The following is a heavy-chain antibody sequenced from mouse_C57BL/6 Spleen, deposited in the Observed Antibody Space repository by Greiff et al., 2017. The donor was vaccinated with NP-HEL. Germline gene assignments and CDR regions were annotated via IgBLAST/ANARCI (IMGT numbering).Heavy chain of an antibody. V-gene: IGHV1-52*01. J-gene: IGHJ4*01. Sequence: VQLQQPGAELVRPGSSVKPSCKASGYTFTSYWMHWVKQRPIQGLEWIGNIDPSDSATHYNQKFKDKATLTVDKSSSTAYMQLSSLTSEDSAVYYCARKGWGDAMDYWGQGTSVTVSS. D-gene: IGHD1-1*02. CDR2: IDPSDSAT. CDR1: GYTFTSYW. CDR3: ARKGWGDAMDY.